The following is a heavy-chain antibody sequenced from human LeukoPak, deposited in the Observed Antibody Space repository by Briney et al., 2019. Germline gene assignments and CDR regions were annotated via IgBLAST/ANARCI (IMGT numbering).Heavy chain of an antibody. CDR1: GDSIGSHY. CDR2: IFYVGST. Sequence: SETLSLTCTVSGDSIGSHYWSWLRQPPGKGLEWIGYIFYVGSTNYNPSLKSRVTISVDTSKNQFSLKLNSVTAADTAVYYCAIDYYDSRGEAFDIWGQGTMVTVSS. CDR3: AIDYYDSRGEAFDI. V-gene: IGHV4-59*11. D-gene: IGHD3-22*01. J-gene: IGHJ3*02.